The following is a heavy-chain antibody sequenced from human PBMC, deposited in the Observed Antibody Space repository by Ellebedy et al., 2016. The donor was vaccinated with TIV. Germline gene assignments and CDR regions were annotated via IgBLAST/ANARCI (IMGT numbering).Heavy chain of an antibody. V-gene: IGHV3-66*01. CDR1: GFIVSSHF. CDR3: VSTAGPTEGRDH. CDR2: IHTGGST. J-gene: IGHJ4*02. D-gene: IGHD4-17*01. Sequence: GESLKISCTASGFIVSSHFVSWVRQAPGKGLEWVSFIHTGGSTNYADSVKGRFTMFRDTSTNTLYLQMNGLRVEDTAVYYCVSTAGPTEGRDHWGQGALVTVSS.